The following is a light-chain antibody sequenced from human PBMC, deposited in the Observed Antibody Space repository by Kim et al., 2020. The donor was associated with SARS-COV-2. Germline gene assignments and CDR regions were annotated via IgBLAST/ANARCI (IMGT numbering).Light chain of an antibody. J-gene: IGKJ1*01. Sequence: PGERVPLSSRARQTVDLHYFAWYQQKPGQAPRLPIYGTITRATGIPDRFRGRGSGTDFTLTIRRLEPEDFAIYYCQQYGTSSWTFGQGTKVYIK. CDR3: QQYGTSSWT. CDR2: GTI. V-gene: IGKV3-20*01. CDR1: QTVDLHY.